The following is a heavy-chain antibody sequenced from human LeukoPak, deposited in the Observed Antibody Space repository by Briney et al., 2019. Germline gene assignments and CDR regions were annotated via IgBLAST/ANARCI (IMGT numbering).Heavy chain of an antibody. CDR1: GYTFTSYD. Sequence: ASVTVSCKASGYTFTSYDINWVRQATGQGLEWMGWMNPNSGNTGYAQKFQGRVTMTRNTSISTAYMELSSLRSEDTAVYYCARGEASSSGWYFYYYYGMDVWGQGTTVTVSS. CDR3: ARGEASSSGWYFYYYYGMDV. V-gene: IGHV1-8*01. D-gene: IGHD6-19*01. CDR2: MNPNSGNT. J-gene: IGHJ6*02.